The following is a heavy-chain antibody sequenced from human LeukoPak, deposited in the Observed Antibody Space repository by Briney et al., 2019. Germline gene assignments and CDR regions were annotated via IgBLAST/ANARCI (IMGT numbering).Heavy chain of an antibody. D-gene: IGHD1-26*01. CDR3: ARAKWGSDFDY. Sequence: GGSLRLSCAASGFTVSSNYMSWVRQAPGKGLEWVSVIYSGGSTYYADSVKGRFTVSRDNSKNTLYLQMNSLRAEDTAVYYCARAKWGSDFDYSGQGTLVTVSS. CDR1: GFTVSSNY. CDR2: IYSGGST. J-gene: IGHJ4*02. V-gene: IGHV3-66*02.